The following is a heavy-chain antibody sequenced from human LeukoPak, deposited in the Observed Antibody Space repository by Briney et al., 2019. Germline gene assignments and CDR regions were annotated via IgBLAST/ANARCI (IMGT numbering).Heavy chain of an antibody. V-gene: IGHV1-2*02. CDR2: INPNSGDA. Sequence: ASVKVSCKASGYTFTGYFMHWVRQAPGQGLEWMGWINPNSGDANYAQKFQGRVTMTRDTSISTAYMELNRLRSDDPAVYYCAMTDLTYYFDYWGQGTLVTVSS. J-gene: IGHJ4*02. CDR1: GYTFTGYF. CDR3: AMTDLTYYFDY. D-gene: IGHD2-21*02.